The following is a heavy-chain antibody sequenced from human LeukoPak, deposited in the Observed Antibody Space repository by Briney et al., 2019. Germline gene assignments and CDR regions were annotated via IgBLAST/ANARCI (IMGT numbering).Heavy chain of an antibody. Sequence: ASVKVSCKASGYTFTSYDINWVRQATGQGLEWMGWMNPNSGNTGYAQKFQGRVTITRNTSISTAYLELSSLRSEDTAVYYCAAGKVGAANFDYWGQGTLVTVSS. CDR2: MNPNSGNT. J-gene: IGHJ4*02. CDR3: AAGKVGAANFDY. V-gene: IGHV1-8*03. D-gene: IGHD1-26*01. CDR1: GYTFTSYD.